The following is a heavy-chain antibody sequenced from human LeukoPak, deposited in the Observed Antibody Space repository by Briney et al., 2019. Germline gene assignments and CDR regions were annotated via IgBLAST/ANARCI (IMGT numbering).Heavy chain of an antibody. CDR2: ISGSGGST. CDR1: GFTVSSNY. D-gene: IGHD6-13*01. Sequence: PGGSLRLSCAASGFTVSSNYMSWVRQAPGKGLEWVSAISGSGGSTYYADSVKGRFTISRDNSKNTLYLQMNSLRAEDTAVYYCAKDPTYSSSWLDAFDIWGQGTMVTVSS. J-gene: IGHJ3*02. V-gene: IGHV3-23*01. CDR3: AKDPTYSSSWLDAFDI.